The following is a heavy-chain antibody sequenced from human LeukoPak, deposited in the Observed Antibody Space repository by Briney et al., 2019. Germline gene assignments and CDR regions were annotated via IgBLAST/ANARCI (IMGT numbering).Heavy chain of an antibody. V-gene: IGHV1-2*02. CDR1: GYTFTGYY. J-gene: IGHJ6*03. CDR2: INPNSGGT. CDR3: ARANGPTTIAAALHYYYYMDV. D-gene: IGHD6-13*01. Sequence: GASVKVSCKASGYTFTGYYMHWVRQAPGQGLEWMGWINPNSGGTNYTQKFQGRVTMTRDTSISTAYMELSRLRSDDTAVYYCARANGPTTIAAALHYYYYMDVWGKGTTVTVSS.